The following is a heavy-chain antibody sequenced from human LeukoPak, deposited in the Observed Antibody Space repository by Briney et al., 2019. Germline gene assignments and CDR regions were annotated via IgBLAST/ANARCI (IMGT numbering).Heavy chain of an antibody. CDR2: INLRGST. D-gene: IGHD3-22*01. Sequence: SETLSLTCTVSGGSISSSSYYWGWIRQSTGKGLEWIGEINLRGSTTYNPSLKSRVTISLDASKSQLSLKLSSVTAADTAVYYCVNLDYDRAFDIWGQGTMVTVSS. J-gene: IGHJ3*02. V-gene: IGHV4-39*07. CDR3: VNLDYDRAFDI. CDR1: GGSISSSSYY.